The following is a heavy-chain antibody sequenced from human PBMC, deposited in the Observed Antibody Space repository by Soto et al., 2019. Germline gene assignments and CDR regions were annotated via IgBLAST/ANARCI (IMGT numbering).Heavy chain of an antibody. CDR1: GGTFSSYA. Sequence: GASVKISCKTSGGTFSSYAISWVRHAPGQGLEWMGGIVPIVDTSTYAQKFQGRVTITADESTSTVYMELSSLRSDDTAVYYCVRVVAIPGYPDNWGQGTLVTVSS. CDR3: VRVVAIPGYPDN. V-gene: IGHV1-69*13. CDR2: IVPIVDTS. J-gene: IGHJ4*02. D-gene: IGHD5-12*01.